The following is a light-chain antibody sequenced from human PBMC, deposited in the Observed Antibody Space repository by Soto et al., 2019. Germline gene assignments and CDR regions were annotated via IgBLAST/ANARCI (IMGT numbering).Light chain of an antibody. CDR3: QSYDSSLSASV. V-gene: IGLV1-40*01. CDR1: SSNIGAPYD. J-gene: IGLJ3*02. Sequence: QSVLTQPPSVSGAPGQRVTLSCTGSSSNIGAPYDVHWYQQLPGTAPKFLIYGNSNRPSGVPDRFSGSKSGTSASLAITGLQAEDEADYYCQSYDSSLSASVFGGGTKLTVL. CDR2: GNS.